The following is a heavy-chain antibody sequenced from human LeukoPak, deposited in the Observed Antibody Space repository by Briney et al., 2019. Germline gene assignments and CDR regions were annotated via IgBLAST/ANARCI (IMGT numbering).Heavy chain of an antibody. D-gene: IGHD4-23*01. Sequence: GASVKVSCKASGGTFSSYTISWVRQAPGQGLEWMGRIIHILGIANYEQKFQGRVTITADKSTSTAYMELSSLRSQETAVYYCAGGESTVVTGGGDIWGQGTMVTVSS. V-gene: IGHV1-69*02. CDR2: IIHILGIA. CDR3: AGGESTVVTGGGDI. J-gene: IGHJ3*02. CDR1: GGTFSSYT.